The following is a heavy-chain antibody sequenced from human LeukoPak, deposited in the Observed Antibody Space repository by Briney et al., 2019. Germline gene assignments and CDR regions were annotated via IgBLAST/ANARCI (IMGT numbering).Heavy chain of an antibody. CDR1: GGSISSGGHY. D-gene: IGHD5-18*01. CDR2: IYYSGST. Sequence: PSQTLSLTCTVSGGSISSGGHYWSWIRQHPGKGLEWIGYIYYSGSTYYNPSLKSRVTISVDTSKNQFSLKVSSVTAADTAVYYCARGGRYTAVAPLEYWGQGTLVTVSS. CDR3: ARGGRYTAVAPLEY. V-gene: IGHV4-31*03. J-gene: IGHJ4*02.